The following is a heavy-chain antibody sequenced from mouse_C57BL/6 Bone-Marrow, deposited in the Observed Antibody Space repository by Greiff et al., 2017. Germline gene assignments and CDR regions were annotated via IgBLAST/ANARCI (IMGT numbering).Heavy chain of an antibody. Sequence: EVHLVESGGDLVKPGGSLKLSCAASGFTFSSYGMSWVRQTPDKRLEWVATISSGGSYTYYPDSVKGRFTISRDNAKNTLYLQMSSLKSEDTAMYYCARRDWSYYFDYWGQGTTLTVSS. V-gene: IGHV5-6*01. CDR2: ISSGGSYT. D-gene: IGHD3-3*01. J-gene: IGHJ2*01. CDR3: ARRDWSYYFDY. CDR1: GFTFSSYG.